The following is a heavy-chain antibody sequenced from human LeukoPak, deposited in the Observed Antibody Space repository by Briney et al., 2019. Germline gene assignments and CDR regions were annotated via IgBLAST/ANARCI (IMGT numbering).Heavy chain of an antibody. D-gene: IGHD6-6*01. CDR2: IKQDGSEK. Sequence: HPGGSLRLSCVASGFSFTTYWMTWVRQAPGKGLEWVANIKQDGSEKYYVDSVKGRFTISRDNAKNSLYLLMNSLRAEDTAIYYCARDPPHDQLVRSDAFDIWGQGTMVTVSS. CDR3: ARDPPHDQLVRSDAFDI. CDR1: GFSFTTYW. V-gene: IGHV3-7*01. J-gene: IGHJ3*02.